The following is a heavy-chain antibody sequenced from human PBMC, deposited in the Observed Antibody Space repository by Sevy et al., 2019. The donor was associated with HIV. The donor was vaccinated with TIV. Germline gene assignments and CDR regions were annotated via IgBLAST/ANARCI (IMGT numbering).Heavy chain of an antibody. D-gene: IGHD2-21*01. Sequence: GGSLRLSCAGYGFSFSGSDMHWVRQPTGKGLEWISSIGTLGDTFYADSVKGRFTISRDNAKSSLYLEMSSLRAGDTALYYCVRGLQTHCDRTACPLDHRGQGTLVTVSS. CDR2: IGTLGDT. CDR3: VRGLQTHCDRTACPLDH. CDR1: GFSFSGSD. V-gene: IGHV3-13*01. J-gene: IGHJ5*02.